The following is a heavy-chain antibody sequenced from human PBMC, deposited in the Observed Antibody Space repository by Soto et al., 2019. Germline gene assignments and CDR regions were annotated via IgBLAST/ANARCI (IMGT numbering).Heavy chain of an antibody. D-gene: IGHD3-10*01. Sequence: QVHLQESGPGLVKPSQTLSLTCTVSGGSISSAGYYWSWIRQHPGKGLEWIGYIYYSGSTYYNPSLKSRVTISVDTSKNQYSLKLTSVTAADTAVYYCARVYYSSGRSLDYWGQGTLVTVSS. J-gene: IGHJ4*02. V-gene: IGHV4-31*03. CDR2: IYYSGST. CDR1: GGSISSAGYY. CDR3: ARVYYSSGRSLDY.